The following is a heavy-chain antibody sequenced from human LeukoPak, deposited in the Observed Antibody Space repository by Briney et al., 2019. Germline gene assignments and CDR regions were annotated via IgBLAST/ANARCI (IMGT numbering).Heavy chain of an antibody. J-gene: IGHJ4*02. Sequence: SETLSLTCTVSGSSISSSTWWTWVRQAPGKGLEWIGEVFYSGSTNSNPSLKSRLTMSVDESKHEFSLKLASVTAADTAIYYCASGGLVSRYLDHWGQGTLVTVSP. D-gene: IGHD5/OR15-5a*01. CDR1: GSSISSSTW. CDR2: VFYSGST. CDR3: ASGGLVSRYLDH. V-gene: IGHV4-4*02.